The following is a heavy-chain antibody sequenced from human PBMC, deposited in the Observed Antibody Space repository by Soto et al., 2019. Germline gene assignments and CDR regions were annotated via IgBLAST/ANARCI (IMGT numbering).Heavy chain of an antibody. Sequence: EVQLVETGGGLIYPGGSLRLSCAASGFSVSGDTMNWDRQAPGKGLEWISAIYSGGNTNDAGSVKGRFTISRDTSKNTLYLQMNSLRVEDTAVYYCARHAWLENWGQGTLVTVSS. CDR2: IYSGGNT. D-gene: IGHD3-9*01. CDR3: ARHAWLEN. CDR1: GFSVSGDT. V-gene: IGHV3-53*02. J-gene: IGHJ4*02.